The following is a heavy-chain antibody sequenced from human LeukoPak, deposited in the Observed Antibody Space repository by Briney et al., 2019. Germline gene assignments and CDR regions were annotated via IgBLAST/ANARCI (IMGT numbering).Heavy chain of an antibody. J-gene: IGHJ6*02. CDR1: GGSISSYY. V-gene: IGHV4-59*01. CDR2: IYYSGST. Sequence: SETLSLTCTVSGGSISSYYWSWIRQPPGKGLEWIGYIYYSGSTNYNPSLRSRVTISVDTSKNQFSLKLTSVTAADTAVYYCPRAQTPEGYYGMDVWGQGTTVTVSS. CDR3: PRAQTPEGYYGMDV.